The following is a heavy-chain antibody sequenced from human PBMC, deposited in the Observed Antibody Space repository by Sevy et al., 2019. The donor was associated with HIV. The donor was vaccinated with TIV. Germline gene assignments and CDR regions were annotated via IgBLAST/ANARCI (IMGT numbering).Heavy chain of an antibody. CDR2: MRFDGTIK. D-gene: IGHD2-2*01. CDR1: GFTFSTYG. Sequence: GGSLRLSCAASGFTFSTYGMHWVRQAPGRGLEWVAFMRFDGTIKYHRDSVKGRFTISRDNSKNTLYLQMNSLRAEDTAVYSCAKVLHIVEVPAAIDYYYGMDVWGQGTTVTVSS. CDR3: AKVLHIVEVPAAIDYYYGMDV. J-gene: IGHJ6*02. V-gene: IGHV3-30*02.